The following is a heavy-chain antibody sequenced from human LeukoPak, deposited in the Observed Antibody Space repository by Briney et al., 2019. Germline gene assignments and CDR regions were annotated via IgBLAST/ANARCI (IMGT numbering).Heavy chain of an antibody. CDR1: GFTLSSYS. CDR3: ARMRTTVTSYYFDY. D-gene: IGHD4-17*01. V-gene: IGHV3-48*01. CDR2: ISTTSRTI. J-gene: IGHJ4*02. Sequence: PGGSLRLSCAASGFTLSSYSMNWVRQAPGKGLEWVSYISTTSRTIHYADSVKGRFTISRDNAKNSLYLQMSSLRAEDTAVYYCARMRTTVTSYYFDYWGQGTLVTVSS.